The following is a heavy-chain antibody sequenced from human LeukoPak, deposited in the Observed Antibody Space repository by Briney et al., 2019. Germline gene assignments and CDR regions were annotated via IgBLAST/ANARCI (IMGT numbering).Heavy chain of an antibody. Sequence: GRSLRLSCAASGFTFDDYAMHWVRQAPGKGLEWVSGISWNSGSIGYADSVKGRFTISRDNAKNSLYLQMNSLRAEDTAVYYCARDPGAYIDYWGQGTLVTVSS. V-gene: IGHV3-9*01. CDR2: ISWNSGSI. CDR1: GFTFDDYA. D-gene: IGHD1-14*01. CDR3: ARDPGAYIDY. J-gene: IGHJ4*02.